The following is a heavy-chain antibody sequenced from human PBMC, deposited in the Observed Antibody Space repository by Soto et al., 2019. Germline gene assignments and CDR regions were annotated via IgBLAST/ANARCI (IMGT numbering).Heavy chain of an antibody. J-gene: IGHJ6*02. Sequence: EVLLLESGGGLVQPGGSLRLSCAASGFDFSRYPMTWVRQAPGKGMEWLSTISGSGGSTYYANSVKGRFPISRDNSKNTLYLQLNSLRDGDTAVYYCARGERGKYYKYALDIWGQGTTVTVSS. CDR2: ISGSGGST. CDR3: ARGERGKYYKYALDI. V-gene: IGHV3-23*01. CDR1: GFDFSRYP. D-gene: IGHD3-10*01.